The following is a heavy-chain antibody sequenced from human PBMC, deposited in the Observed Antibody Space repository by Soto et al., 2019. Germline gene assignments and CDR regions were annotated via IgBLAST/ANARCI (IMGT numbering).Heavy chain of an antibody. J-gene: IGHJ6*02. Sequence: SETLSLTCTVSGGSVSSGIYYWSWIRQPPGKGLEWIGYIYYSGSTNYNPSLKSRVTISVDTSKNQFSLKLSSVTAADTAVYYCARGRGSSYYYYYYGMDVWGPGPTVTV. V-gene: IGHV4-61*01. CDR1: GGSVSSGIYY. D-gene: IGHD2-2*01. CDR2: IYYSGST. CDR3: ARGRGSSYYYYYYGMDV.